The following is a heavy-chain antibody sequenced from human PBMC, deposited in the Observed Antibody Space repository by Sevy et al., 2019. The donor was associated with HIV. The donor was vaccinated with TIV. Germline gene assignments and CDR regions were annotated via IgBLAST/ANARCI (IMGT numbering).Heavy chain of an antibody. J-gene: IGHJ6*02. V-gene: IGHV4-39*01. CDR3: ARIVVVTEGMDV. CDR1: GGSISSSSYY. CDR2: IYYSGST. D-gene: IGHD2-21*02. Sequence: SETLSLTCTVSGGSISSSSYYWGWIRQPPGKGLEWIGSIYYSGSTYYNPSLKSRVTISVDTSENQFSLKLSSVTAADTAVYYCARIVVVTEGMDVWGQGTTVTVSS.